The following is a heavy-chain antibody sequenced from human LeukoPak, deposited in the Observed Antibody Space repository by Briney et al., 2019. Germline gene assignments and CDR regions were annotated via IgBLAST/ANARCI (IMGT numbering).Heavy chain of an antibody. D-gene: IGHD6-13*01. Sequence: GGSLRLSCAASGFTFSSYDMHWVRQTTGKGLEWVSAIGTADDTFYPDSVKGRFTISRDDAKNSLYLQMNNLRVGDTAVYYCARSGYYHYYGLDVWGQGTTVTVSS. CDR1: GFTFSSYD. CDR2: IGTADDT. CDR3: ARSGYYHYYGLDV. V-gene: IGHV3-13*04. J-gene: IGHJ6*02.